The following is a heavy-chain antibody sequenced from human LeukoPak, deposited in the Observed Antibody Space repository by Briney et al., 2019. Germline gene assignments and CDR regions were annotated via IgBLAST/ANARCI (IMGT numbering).Heavy chain of an antibody. J-gene: IGHJ4*02. CDR3: ARDEYYYGSGSDY. Sequence: GGSPRLSCAASGFTFSSYGMHWVRQAPGKGLEWVAFIRYDGSNKYYADSVKGRFTISRDNSKNTLYLQMNSLRAEDTAVYYCARDEYYYGSGSDYWGQGTLVTVSS. D-gene: IGHD3-10*01. CDR1: GFTFSSYG. CDR2: IRYDGSNK. V-gene: IGHV3-30*02.